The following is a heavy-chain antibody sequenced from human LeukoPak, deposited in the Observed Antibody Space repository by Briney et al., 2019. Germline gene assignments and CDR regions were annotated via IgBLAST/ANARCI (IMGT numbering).Heavy chain of an antibody. Sequence: ASVKVSCKASGFTFTSSAMQWVRQARGQRLEWIGWIVVGSGNTNYAQKFQERVTITRDMSTSTAYMELSSLRSEDTAVYYCARLFGGSGGDYFDYWGQGTLVTVSS. CDR3: ARLFGGSGGDYFDY. J-gene: IGHJ4*02. CDR2: IVVGSGNT. D-gene: IGHD3-3*01. V-gene: IGHV1-58*02. CDR1: GFTFTSSA.